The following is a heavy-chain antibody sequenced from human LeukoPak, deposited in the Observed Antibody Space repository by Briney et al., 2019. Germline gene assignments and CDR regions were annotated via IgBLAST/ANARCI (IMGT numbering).Heavy chain of an antibody. CDR1: GFTFSSYA. V-gene: IGHV3-23*01. CDR2: ISGSGGST. J-gene: IGHJ4*02. D-gene: IGHD3-22*01. CDR3: ARQMSAITMIVVVSSY. Sequence: GGSLRLSCAASGFTFSSYAMSWVRQAPGKGLEWVSAISGSGGSTYYADSVKGRFTISRDNSKNTLYLQMNSLRAEDTAVYYCARQMSAITMIVVVSSYWGQGTLVTVSS.